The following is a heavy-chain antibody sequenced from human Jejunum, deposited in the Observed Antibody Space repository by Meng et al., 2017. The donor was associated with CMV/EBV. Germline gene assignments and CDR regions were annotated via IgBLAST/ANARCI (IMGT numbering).Heavy chain of an antibody. V-gene: IGHV7-4-1*02. CDR1: GYRVISYA. Sequence: KASGYRVISYALNWVRQSPGQVLEWMGWINTNTWNPTYAQDFTGRSVFSLDSSVNTSYLQISNLKAEDPAVYYCAKRGDPEYSDYTNWGQGTLVTVSS. CDR2: INTNTWNP. CDR3: AKRGDPEYSDYTN. J-gene: IGHJ4*02. D-gene: IGHD5-12*01.